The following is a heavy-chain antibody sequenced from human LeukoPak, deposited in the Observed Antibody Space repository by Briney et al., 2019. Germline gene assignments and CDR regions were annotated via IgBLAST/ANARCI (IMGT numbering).Heavy chain of an antibody. V-gene: IGHV3-21*01. Sequence: GGALRLSCAASGFTFRSYTMNWVRQAPGKGLEWVSCINRTNSYIYSADSVKGRFTISRDNAKNSLYLQMNSLRVEDTAVYYCAREVRYDYLWGSYRAVDYWGQGTLVTVSS. CDR3: AREVRYDYLWGSYRAVDY. CDR1: GFTFRSYT. D-gene: IGHD3-16*02. J-gene: IGHJ4*02. CDR2: INRTNSYI.